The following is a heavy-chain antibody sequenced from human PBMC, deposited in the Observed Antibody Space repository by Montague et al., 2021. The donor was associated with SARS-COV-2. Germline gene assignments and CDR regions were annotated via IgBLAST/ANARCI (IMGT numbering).Heavy chain of an antibody. Sequence: SETLSFTCSVSGVSISSGSYYWSWVRQPPGKGLEWIGFVYHTGSTNYNPSLKSRVTLSIDTSKNQFSLNLTSVTAADTAVYYCVREKYYFDDSGSKWGQGTLVTVAS. V-gene: IGHV4-61*01. CDR3: VREKYYFDDSGSK. CDR2: VYHTGST. CDR1: GVSISSGSYY. J-gene: IGHJ4*02. D-gene: IGHD3-22*01.